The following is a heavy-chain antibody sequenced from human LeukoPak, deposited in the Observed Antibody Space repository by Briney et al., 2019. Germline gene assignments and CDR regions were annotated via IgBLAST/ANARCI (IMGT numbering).Heavy chain of an antibody. Sequence: SWVRQAPGKGLEWIGYIYYSGSTYYNPSLKSRVTISVDTSKNQFSLKLSSVTAADTAVYYCAREAPWQQGFDYWGQGTLVTVSS. J-gene: IGHJ4*02. D-gene: IGHD6-13*01. CDR2: IYYSGST. CDR3: AREAPWQQGFDY. V-gene: IGHV4-30-4*08.